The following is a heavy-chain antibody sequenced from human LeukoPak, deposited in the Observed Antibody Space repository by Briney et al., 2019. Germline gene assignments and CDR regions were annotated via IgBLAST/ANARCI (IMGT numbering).Heavy chain of an antibody. Sequence: GGSLRLSCAASGFTFSGSAMHWVGQASGKGLEWVGRIRSKANSYATAYAASVKGRFTISRDDSKNTAYLQMNSLKTEDTAVYYCTKNYGDVDDAFDIWGQGTMVTVSS. J-gene: IGHJ3*02. V-gene: IGHV3-73*01. CDR3: TKNYGDVDDAFDI. CDR2: IRSKANSYAT. D-gene: IGHD4-17*01. CDR1: GFTFSGSA.